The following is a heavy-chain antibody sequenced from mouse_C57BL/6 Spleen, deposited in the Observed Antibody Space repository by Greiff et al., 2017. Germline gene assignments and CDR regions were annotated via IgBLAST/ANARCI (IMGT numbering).Heavy chain of an antibody. V-gene: IGHV1-9*01. CDR2: ILPGSGST. Sequence: QVQLQQSGAELMKPGASVKLSCTASGYTFTGYWIEWVKQRPGHGLEWIGEILPGSGSTNYNETFKGKATFTADKSSNTAYMQLSSLTTEDAAIFYCATWGAAQVHYYAMDYWGQGTSVTVSS. CDR1: GYTFTGYW. J-gene: IGHJ4*01. D-gene: IGHD3-2*02. CDR3: ATWGAAQVHYYAMDY.